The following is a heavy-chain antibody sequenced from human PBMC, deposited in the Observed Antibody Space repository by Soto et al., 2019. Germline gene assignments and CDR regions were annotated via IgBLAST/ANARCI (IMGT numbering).Heavy chain of an antibody. CDR3: ARDLDGLHDDTSGPFPRPG. CDR1: GGSISSDDYY. D-gene: IGHD3-22*01. V-gene: IGHV4-30-4*01. Sequence: SETLSLICTVSGGSISSDDYYWSWIRQAPGRGLEWIGYIHSSGSIYYNPSLKSRATMSIDTAGNQFSLKVSSVTVADTAVYYCARDLDGLHDDTSGPFPRPGWGQGTLVTVSS. J-gene: IGHJ1*01. CDR2: IHSSGSI.